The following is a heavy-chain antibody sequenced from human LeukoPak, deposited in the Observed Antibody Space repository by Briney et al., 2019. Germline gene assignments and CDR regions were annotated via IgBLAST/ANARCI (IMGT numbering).Heavy chain of an antibody. Sequence: GASVKVSCKASGYTFTGYYMHWVRQAPGQGLEWMGWINPNSGGTNYAQKFQGRVTMTRDTSISTAYMELSRLRSDDTAVYYCARPDYGDYGGFGYWGQGTLVTVSS. J-gene: IGHJ4*02. CDR1: GYTFTGYY. D-gene: IGHD4-17*01. CDR3: ARPDYGDYGGFGY. V-gene: IGHV1-2*02. CDR2: INPNSGGT.